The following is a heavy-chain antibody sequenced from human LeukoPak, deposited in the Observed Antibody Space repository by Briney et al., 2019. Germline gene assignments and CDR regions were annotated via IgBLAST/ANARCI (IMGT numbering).Heavy chain of an antibody. CDR1: GFTFREFA. V-gene: IGHV3-7*01. D-gene: IGHD3-3*01. J-gene: IGHJ4*02. CDR3: ATDRGWRTSGYYLYYFEY. Sequence: GGSLRLSCTSSGFTFREFAVSWVRQAPGKGLEWVASIKHDGSEKYYVDSVRGRFTISRDNTMNSLYLQMSSLRAEDTAVYYCATDRGWRTSGYYLYYFEYWGQGTLVTFSS. CDR2: IKHDGSEK.